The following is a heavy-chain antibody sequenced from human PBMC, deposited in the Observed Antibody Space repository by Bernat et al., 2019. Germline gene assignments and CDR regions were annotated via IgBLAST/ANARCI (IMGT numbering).Heavy chain of an antibody. V-gene: IGHV4-59*08. Sequence: QVQLQESGPGLVKPSETLSLTCTVSGGSISSYYWSWIRQPPGKGLEWIGYIYYSGSTNYNPSLKSRVTISVDTSKNQFSLKLSSVTAADTAVYYCARQPHSSGWSDQFDYWGQGTLVTVSS. J-gene: IGHJ4*02. CDR1: GGSISSYY. CDR3: ARQPHSSGWSDQFDY. D-gene: IGHD6-19*01. CDR2: IYYSGST.